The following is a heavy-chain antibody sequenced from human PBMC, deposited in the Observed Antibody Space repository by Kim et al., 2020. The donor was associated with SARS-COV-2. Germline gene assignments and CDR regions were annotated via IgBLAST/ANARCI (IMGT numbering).Heavy chain of an antibody. CDR3: VTTFYSDSSGSY. J-gene: IGHJ1*01. CDR1: GFTFSTTW. V-gene: IGHV3-15*01. CDR2: IKSKVTGGTA. Sequence: GGSLRLSCAASGFTFSTTWMSWVRQAPGKGLQWVGLIKSKVTGGTADYAAPVKGRFSISRDDSTNTLYLQMNSLETDDTAVYYCVTTFYSDSSGSYWGQGTLVAVSS. D-gene: IGHD3-22*01.